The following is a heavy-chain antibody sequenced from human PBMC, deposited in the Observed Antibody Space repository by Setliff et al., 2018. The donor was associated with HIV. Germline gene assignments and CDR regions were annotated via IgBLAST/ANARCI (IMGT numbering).Heavy chain of an antibody. CDR3: ARLYSGSYWGDDAFDI. D-gene: IGHD1-26*01. CDR1: GVSISSYC. CDR2: VYHSGNS. V-gene: IGHV4-59*04. Sequence: PSETLSLTCTVSGVSISSYCWSWIRQAPGRGLEWIGSVYHSGNSYYRPSLKSRVTMSVDTSKNQFSLKLSSVTVADTAMFYCARLYSGSYWGDDAFDIWGQGTMVTVSS. J-gene: IGHJ3*02.